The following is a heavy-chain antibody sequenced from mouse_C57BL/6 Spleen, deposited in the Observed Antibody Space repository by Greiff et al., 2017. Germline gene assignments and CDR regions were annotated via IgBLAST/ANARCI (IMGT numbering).Heavy chain of an antibody. J-gene: IGHJ3*01. CDR1: GYTFTSYW. CDR3: ARSSTMVTPGFAY. D-gene: IGHD2-2*01. CDR2: IYPGSGST. V-gene: IGHV1-55*01. Sequence: VQLQQPGAELVKPGASVKMSCKASGYTFTSYWITWVKQRPGQGLEWIGDIYPGSGSTNYNEKFKSKATLTVDPSSSTAYMQLSSLTSEVSAVYYCARSSTMVTPGFAYWGQGTLVTVSA.